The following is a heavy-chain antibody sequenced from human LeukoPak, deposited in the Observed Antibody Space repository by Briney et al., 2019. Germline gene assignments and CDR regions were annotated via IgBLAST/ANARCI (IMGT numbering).Heavy chain of an antibody. V-gene: IGHV3-30*02. CDR3: GKGPTMVRGAFDY. CDR1: GFTFSSYG. Sequence: GGSLRLSCAASGFTFSSYGMHWVRQAPGKGLEWVAFIRYDGSNKYYADSVKGRFTISRDNSKNTLYLQMNSLRAEDTAVYYCGKGPTMVRGAFDYWGQGTLVTVSS. D-gene: IGHD3-10*01. J-gene: IGHJ4*02. CDR2: IRYDGSNK.